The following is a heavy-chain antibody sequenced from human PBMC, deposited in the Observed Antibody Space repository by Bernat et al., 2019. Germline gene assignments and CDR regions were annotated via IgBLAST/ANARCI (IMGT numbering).Heavy chain of an antibody. V-gene: IGHV3-33*01. CDR1: GFTFSSYG. D-gene: IGHD3-10*01. CDR3: ARDPRPYYYGSGSYYNF. CDR2: IWYDGSNK. J-gene: IGHJ4*02. Sequence: QVQLVESGGGVVQPGRSLRLSCAASGFTFSSYGMHWVRQAPGKGLEWVAAIWYDGSNKYYADSVKGRFTISRDNSKNTLYLQMNSLRAEDTAVYYCARDPRPYYYGSGSYYNFWGQGTLVTVSS.